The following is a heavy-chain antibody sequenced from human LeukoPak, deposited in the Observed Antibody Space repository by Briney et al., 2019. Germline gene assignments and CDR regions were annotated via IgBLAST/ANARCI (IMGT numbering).Heavy chain of an antibody. CDR1: VFTFSDYY. Sequence: GGSLRLSCAASVFTFSDYYMSWIRQAPGKGLEWVSYISSSSSYTNYADSVKGRFTISRDNAKNSLYLQMNSLRAEDTAVYYCAREYCSSTSCYGATDYWGQGTLVTVSS. CDR3: AREYCSSTSCYGATDY. J-gene: IGHJ4*02. D-gene: IGHD2-2*01. CDR2: ISSSSSYT. V-gene: IGHV3-11*06.